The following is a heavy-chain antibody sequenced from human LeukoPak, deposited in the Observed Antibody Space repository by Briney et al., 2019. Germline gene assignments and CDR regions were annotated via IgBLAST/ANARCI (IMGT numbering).Heavy chain of an antibody. D-gene: IGHD3-3*01. Sequence: GGSLRLSCAASGFTFSNYAMSWARQAPGKGLEWVSAISGSGGSTYYADSVKGRFTISRDNSKNTLYLQMNSLRAEDTAVYYCARAVYDFWSGYLRWLDYWGQGTLVTVTS. V-gene: IGHV3-23*01. CDR3: ARAVYDFWSGYLRWLDY. CDR2: ISGSGGST. CDR1: GFTFSNYA. J-gene: IGHJ4*02.